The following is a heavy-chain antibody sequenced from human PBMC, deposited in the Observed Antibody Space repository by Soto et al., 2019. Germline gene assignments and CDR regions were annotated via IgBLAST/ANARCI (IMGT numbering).Heavy chain of an antibody. D-gene: IGHD3-16*02. Sequence: GGSLRLSCAASGFTFSSYGMHWVRQAPGKGLEWVAVISYDGSNKYYADSVKGRFTISRDNSKNTLYLQMNSLRAEDTAVYYCAKDLFTFGGVIVSYFDYWGQGTLVTVSS. CDR1: GFTFSSYG. V-gene: IGHV3-30*18. J-gene: IGHJ4*02. CDR3: AKDLFTFGGVIVSYFDY. CDR2: ISYDGSNK.